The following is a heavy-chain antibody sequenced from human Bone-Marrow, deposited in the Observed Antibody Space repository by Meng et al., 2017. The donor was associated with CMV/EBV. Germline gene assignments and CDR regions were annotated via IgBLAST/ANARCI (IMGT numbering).Heavy chain of an antibody. J-gene: IGHJ5*02. CDR1: GFTFSSYA. CDR2: ISGSGGST. D-gene: IGHD3-10*01. V-gene: IGHV3-23*01. CDR3: ARVYYGSGNDNLGA. Sequence: GGSLRLSCAASGFTFSSYAMSWVRQAPGKGLEWVSAISGSGGSTYYADSVKGRFTISRDNAKNSLYLQMNSLRSEDTAVYYCARVYYGSGNDNLGAWGQGNLVTVSS.